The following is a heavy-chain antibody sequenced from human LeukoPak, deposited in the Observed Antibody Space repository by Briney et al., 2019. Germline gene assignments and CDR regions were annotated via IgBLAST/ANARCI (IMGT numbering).Heavy chain of an antibody. CDR2: IYHSGST. CDR1: GYSISSGYY. J-gene: IGHJ4*02. Sequence: SETLSLTCTVSGYSISSGYYWGWIRQPPGKGLEYIASIYHSGSTYYNPSLKSRVTISVDTSKNQFSLKLSSVTAADTAVYYCARTNSQLVDLFDYWGQGTLVTVSS. CDR3: ARTNSQLVDLFDY. D-gene: IGHD6-6*01. V-gene: IGHV4-38-2*02.